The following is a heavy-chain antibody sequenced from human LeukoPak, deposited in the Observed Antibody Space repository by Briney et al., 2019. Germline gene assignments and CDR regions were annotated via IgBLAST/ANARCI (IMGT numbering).Heavy chain of an antibody. CDR2: MDPSGSQK. V-gene: IGHV3-7*01. D-gene: IGHD1-1*01. CDR3: AIWTSGNY. J-gene: IGHJ4*02. CDR1: GFTFNRSW. Sequence: GGSLRLSCAASGFTFNRSWMNWVRQAPGKGLEWVANMDPSGSQKHYVDSVKGRFTISKDNPGTSLYLEMYSLRAEDTAIYYCAIWTSGNYWGQGTPVTVSS.